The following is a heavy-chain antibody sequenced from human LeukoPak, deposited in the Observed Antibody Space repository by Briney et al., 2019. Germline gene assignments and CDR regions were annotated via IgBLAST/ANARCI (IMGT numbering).Heavy chain of an antibody. J-gene: IGHJ4*02. CDR1: GYTFTSYG. D-gene: IGHD2-15*01. V-gene: IGHV1-18*01. Sequence: ASVKVSCKASGYTFTSYGFSWVRQAPGQGLEWMGRISAYNGDTNYAQKVQGRVTMTTDTSTSTAYMELRSLRSDDTAIYYCARDIVSGPPFDYWGQGTLVTVSS. CDR2: ISAYNGDT. CDR3: ARDIVSGPPFDY.